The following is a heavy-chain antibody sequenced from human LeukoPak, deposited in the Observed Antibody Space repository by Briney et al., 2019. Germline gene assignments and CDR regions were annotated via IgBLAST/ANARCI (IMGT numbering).Heavy chain of an antibody. CDR1: GASIRSGDYY. D-gene: IGHD2-15*01. CDR3: ARDCSGGSCYGAFDI. Sequence: NPSRTLSLTCTVSGASIRSGDYYWSWIRQPPGKGLEWIGYIYDSGSTYYNPSLKSRITISVDTSENRFSLKLSSVTATDTAVYYCARDCSGGSCYGAFDIWGQGTMVTVSS. V-gene: IGHV4-30-4*01. J-gene: IGHJ3*02. CDR2: IYDSGST.